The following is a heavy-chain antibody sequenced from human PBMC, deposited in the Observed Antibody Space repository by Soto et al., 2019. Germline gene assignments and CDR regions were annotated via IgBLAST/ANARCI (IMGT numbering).Heavy chain of an antibody. D-gene: IGHD2-2*03. J-gene: IGHJ4*02. CDR1: GYTFTDYY. Sequence: QVHLVQSGAEVKKPGDSVKVSCKASGYTFTDYYIHWVRQAPGQGLEWMAWINPISGGTNDAQKFQSRVTMTRDPSIRTTYMELSRLTSDDTAVYYCARDSVGYSSRTRCYGQGYFDYWGQRALVTVSS. CDR3: ARDSVGYSSRTRCYGQGYFDY. V-gene: IGHV1-2*02. CDR2: INPISGGT.